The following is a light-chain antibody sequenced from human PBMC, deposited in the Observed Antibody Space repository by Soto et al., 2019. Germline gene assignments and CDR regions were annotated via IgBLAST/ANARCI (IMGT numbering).Light chain of an antibody. J-gene: IGLJ2*01. V-gene: IGLV1-40*01. Sequence: QSVLTQPPSVSGAPGQRVTISCTWSSSNIGAGYDVHWYQQLPGTAPKLLIYGNTNRPSGVPDRFSGSKSGTSASLAVTGLQAEDEADYYCQSYDSSLITSVFGGGTQLTVL. CDR3: QSYDSSLITSV. CDR1: SSNIGAGYD. CDR2: GNT.